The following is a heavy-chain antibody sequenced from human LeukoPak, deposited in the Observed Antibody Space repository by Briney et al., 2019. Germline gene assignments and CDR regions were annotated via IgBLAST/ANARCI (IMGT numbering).Heavy chain of an antibody. J-gene: IGHJ4*02. CDR1: GFTFSSYW. Sequence: PGGSLRLSCAASGFTFSSYWMHWVRQAPGKGLVWVSRINSDGRSTSYADSVKGRFTISRDNAKNTLYLQMNSLRAEDTAVYYCARDLGPYYYDSSGYYYGYWGQGTLVTVSS. CDR2: INSDGRST. D-gene: IGHD3-22*01. V-gene: IGHV3-74*01. CDR3: ARDLGPYYYDSSGYYYGY.